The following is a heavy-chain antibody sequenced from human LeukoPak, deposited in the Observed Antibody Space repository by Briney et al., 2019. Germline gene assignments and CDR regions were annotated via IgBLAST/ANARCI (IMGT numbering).Heavy chain of an antibody. CDR2: INPNSGGT. CDR1: GYTFTGYY. CDR3: ARDFPKYCSSTSCYQGTSDY. V-gene: IGHV1-2*02. J-gene: IGHJ4*02. D-gene: IGHD2-2*01. Sequence: GASVKVSCKASGYTFTGYYMHWVRQAPGQGLEWMGWINPNSGGTNYAQKFQGRVTMTRDTSISTAYMELSRLRSDDTAVYYCARDFPKYCSSTSCYQGTSDYWGQGTLVTVSS.